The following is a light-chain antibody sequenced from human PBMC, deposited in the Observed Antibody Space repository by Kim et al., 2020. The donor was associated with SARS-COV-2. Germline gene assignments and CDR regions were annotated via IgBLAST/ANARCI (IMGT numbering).Light chain of an antibody. CDR3: AAWDDTLNGRV. CDR1: SSNLGSNS. J-gene: IGLJ3*02. V-gene: IGLV1-44*01. CDR2: NNN. Sequence: GQGVTMSCSGRSSNLGSNSVHWYQHLPRTAPKLLIYNNNQRPSGVPGRFSASKSGTSASLVISGLQSEDEADYYCAAWDDTLNGRVFGGGTQLTVL.